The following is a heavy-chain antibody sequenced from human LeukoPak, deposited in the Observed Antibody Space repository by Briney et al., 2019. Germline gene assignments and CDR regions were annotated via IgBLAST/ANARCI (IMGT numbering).Heavy chain of an antibody. Sequence: VASVKVSCKASGYTFTGYYMHWVRQAPGQGLEWMGRINPNSGGTNYAQKFQGRVTMTRDTSISTAYMELSRLRSDDTAVYYCARDLLRYSSSSPADYWGQGTLVTVSS. J-gene: IGHJ4*02. CDR1: GYTFTGYY. D-gene: IGHD6-6*01. CDR2: INPNSGGT. V-gene: IGHV1-2*06. CDR3: ARDLLRYSSSSPADY.